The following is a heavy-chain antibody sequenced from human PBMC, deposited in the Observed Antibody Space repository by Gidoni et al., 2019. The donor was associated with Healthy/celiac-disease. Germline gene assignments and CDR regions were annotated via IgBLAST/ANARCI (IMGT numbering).Heavy chain of an antibody. CDR3: ARRDDTAMVIRGYYYGMDV. V-gene: IGHV1-69*01. D-gene: IGHD5-18*01. CDR1: GGTFSSYA. J-gene: IGHJ6*02. Sequence: QVQLVQSGAEVKKPGSSVKVSCKASGGTFSSYALSWVRQAPGQGLEWMGGIIPIFGTANYAQKFQGRVTITADESTSTAYMELSSLRSEDTAVYYCARRDDTAMVIRGYYYGMDVWGQGTTVTVSS. CDR2: IIPIFGTA.